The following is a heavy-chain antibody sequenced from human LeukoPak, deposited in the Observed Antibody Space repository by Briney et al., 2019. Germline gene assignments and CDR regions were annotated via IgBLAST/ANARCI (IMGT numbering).Heavy chain of an antibody. CDR2: IYSGGST. D-gene: IGHD6-19*01. CDR1: GFTVSSNY. CDR3: ARGALPGYSSGWYGGELDY. J-gene: IGHJ4*02. V-gene: IGHV3-53*01. Sequence: GGSLRLSCAASGFTVSSNYMSWVRQAPGKGLEWVSVIYSGGSTYYADSVKGRFTISRDNSKNTLYLQMNSLRAEDTAVYYCARGALPGYSSGWYGGELDYWGQGTLVTVSP.